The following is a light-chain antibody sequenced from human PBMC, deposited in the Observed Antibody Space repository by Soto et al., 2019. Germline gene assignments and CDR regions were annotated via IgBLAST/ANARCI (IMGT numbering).Light chain of an antibody. CDR2: EDK. J-gene: IGLJ2*01. CDR1: SGSIASKN. CDR3: QSYDSSNVV. Sequence: NFMLTQPHSVSGSPGETVTISCTRSSGSIASKNVQWYQQRPGSSPTTVMYEDKQRPSGVPGRFSGSIDSSSNSASLIISGLQTEDEADYYCQSYDSSNVVFGGGTKLTVL. V-gene: IGLV6-57*01.